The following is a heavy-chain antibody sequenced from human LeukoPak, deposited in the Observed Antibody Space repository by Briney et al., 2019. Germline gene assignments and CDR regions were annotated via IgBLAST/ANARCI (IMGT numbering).Heavy chain of an antibody. V-gene: IGHV3-20*01. CDR2: INWNGGST. J-gene: IGHJ3*02. Sequence: PGGSLGLSCAASGFTFDDYGMSWVRQAPGKGLEWVSGINWNGGSTGYADSVKGRFTISRDNAKNSLYLQMNSLRAEDTALYHCARGSGWDEDAFDIWGQGTMVTVSS. CDR1: GFTFDDYG. CDR3: ARGSGWDEDAFDI. D-gene: IGHD6-19*01.